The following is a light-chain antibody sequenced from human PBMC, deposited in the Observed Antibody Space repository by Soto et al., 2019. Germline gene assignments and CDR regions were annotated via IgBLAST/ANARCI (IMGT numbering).Light chain of an antibody. CDR1: QSVSSY. J-gene: IGKJ3*01. CDR3: QQRSNWLFT. Sequence: EIVLTQSPATLSLSPGERATLSCRASQSVSSYLAWYQQKPCQAPRLLIYDASNRATVIPARFSGSGSGTDFTLTISSLAPEYFAVYYCQQRSNWLFTFGPGTKVDIK. CDR2: DAS. V-gene: IGKV3-11*01.